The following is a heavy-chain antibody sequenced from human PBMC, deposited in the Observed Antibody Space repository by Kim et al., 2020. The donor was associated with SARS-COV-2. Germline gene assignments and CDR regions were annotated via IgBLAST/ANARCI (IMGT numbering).Heavy chain of an antibody. CDR3: ARHSIAARPAFFDY. Sequence: SPALKSRVTISVDTSKNQFSLKLSSVTAADTAVYYCARHSIAARPAFFDYWGQGTLVTVSS. D-gene: IGHD6-6*01. V-gene: IGHV4-39*01. J-gene: IGHJ4*02.